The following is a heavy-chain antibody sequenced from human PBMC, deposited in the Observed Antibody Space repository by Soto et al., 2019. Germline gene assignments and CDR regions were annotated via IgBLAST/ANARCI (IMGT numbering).Heavy chain of an antibody. D-gene: IGHD2-15*01. CDR2: ISSSSSYI. Sequence: GGSLRLSCAASGFPFSSYSMNWVRQAPGKGLEWVSSISSSSSYIYYADSVKGRFTISRDNAKNSLYLQMNSLRAEDTAVYYCARDRRVGYCSGGSCYSISPWFDPWGQGTLVTVSS. J-gene: IGHJ5*02. V-gene: IGHV3-21*01. CDR3: ARDRRVGYCSGGSCYSISPWFDP. CDR1: GFPFSSYS.